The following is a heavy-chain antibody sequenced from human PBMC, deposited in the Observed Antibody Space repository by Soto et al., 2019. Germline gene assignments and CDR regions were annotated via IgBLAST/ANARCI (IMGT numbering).Heavy chain of an antibody. D-gene: IGHD3-10*01. J-gene: IGHJ5*02. Sequence: SETLSLTCTVSGGSFSSGDYSWSWIRQPPGKALEWIGYIYHGGSTYYNPSLRSRVTISVDRSKNQFSLRLNSVIAADTAVYYCAGFSGNYENWFAPGGRGTLVPVPS. CDR2: IYHGGST. V-gene: IGHV4-30-2*01. CDR1: GGSFSSGDYS. CDR3: AGFSGNYENWFAP.